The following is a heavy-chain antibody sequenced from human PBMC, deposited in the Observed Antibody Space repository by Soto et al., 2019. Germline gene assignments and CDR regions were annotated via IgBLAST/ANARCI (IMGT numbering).Heavy chain of an antibody. Sequence: PSETLSLTCAVYGGSFSGYYWSWIRQPPGKGLEWIGEINHSGSTNYNPSLKSRVTISVDTSKNQFSLKLSSVTAADTAVYYCVRSLAYCSGGSCYSSYYYYMDVWGKGTTVTVSS. J-gene: IGHJ6*03. D-gene: IGHD2-15*01. CDR2: INHSGST. CDR3: VRSLAYCSGGSCYSSYYYYMDV. V-gene: IGHV4-34*01. CDR1: GGSFSGYY.